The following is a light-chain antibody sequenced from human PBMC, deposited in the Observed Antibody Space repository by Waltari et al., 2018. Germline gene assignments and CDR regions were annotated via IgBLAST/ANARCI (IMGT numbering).Light chain of an antibody. CDR1: QGVGKY. CDR2: HTS. V-gene: IGKV3-20*01. CDR3: QKYDFLPAT. J-gene: IGKJ1*01. Sequence: EIVLTQSPGTLSLSPGERATLSCRASQGVGKYLAWYQQRPGQAPRLLLYHTSIRATGIPDRFCGSGYGTDFSLTISRLEPEDFAVDYCQKYDFLPATFGQGTTVDIK.